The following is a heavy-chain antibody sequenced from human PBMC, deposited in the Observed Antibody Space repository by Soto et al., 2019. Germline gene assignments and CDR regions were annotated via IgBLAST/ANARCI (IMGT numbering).Heavy chain of an antibody. CDR3: AKFLENFMITLGGVIAY. V-gene: IGHV3-30*18. CDR1: GFTFSTYG. Sequence: GGSLRLSCAASGFTFSTYGMHWVRQAPGKGLEWVAVISFDGNIKYYADSVKGRFTISRDNSKYTLYLEMDSLSAEDTAIYYLAKFLENFMITLGGVIAYGGRGALVTVP. J-gene: IGHJ4*02. CDR2: ISFDGNIK. D-gene: IGHD3-16*02.